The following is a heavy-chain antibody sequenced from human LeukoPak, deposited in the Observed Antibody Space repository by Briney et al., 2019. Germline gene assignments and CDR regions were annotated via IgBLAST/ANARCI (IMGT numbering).Heavy chain of an antibody. CDR2: INHSGST. J-gene: IGHJ4*02. Sequence: SETLSLTCAVYGGSFSGHYWSWIRQPPGKGLEWIGEINHSGSTYYNPSLKSRVTISVDTSKNQFSLKLSSVTAADTAVYYCARSFYSSTSLDYWGQGTQVTVSS. CDR3: ARSFYSSTSLDY. CDR1: GGSFSGHY. V-gene: IGHV4-34*01. D-gene: IGHD6-19*01.